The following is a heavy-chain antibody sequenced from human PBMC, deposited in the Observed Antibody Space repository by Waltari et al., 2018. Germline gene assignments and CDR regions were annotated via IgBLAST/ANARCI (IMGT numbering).Heavy chain of an antibody. CDR3: ARGGSTSESFDV. D-gene: IGHD3-10*01. Sequence: QLQLQESGPGLVKPSETLSLTCTVSGGSISSYYWSWIRQSPGKGLEWLGYISYSGSTNYHPSLKSRVTISVATSKNEVSLKVTYVTPVDTAIYYWARGGSTSESFDVWGQGTMVTVSS. CDR2: ISYSGST. J-gene: IGHJ3*01. CDR1: GGSISSYY. V-gene: IGHV4-59*01.